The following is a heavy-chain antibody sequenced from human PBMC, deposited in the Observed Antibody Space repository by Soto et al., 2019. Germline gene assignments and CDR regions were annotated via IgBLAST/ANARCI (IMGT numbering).Heavy chain of an antibody. Sequence: QVQLQESGPGLVKPSQTLSLTCTVSGGSISSGGYYWSWIRQHPGKGLEWIGYIYYSGNTYYNPSLQSRVTISEDTSKNQCSLKLSSVTAADTAVYYCARATYYYDSSGYSDRVLDYWGQGTLVTVSS. V-gene: IGHV4-31*03. CDR3: ARATYYYDSSGYSDRVLDY. CDR1: GGSISSGGYY. D-gene: IGHD3-22*01. CDR2: IYYSGNT. J-gene: IGHJ4*02.